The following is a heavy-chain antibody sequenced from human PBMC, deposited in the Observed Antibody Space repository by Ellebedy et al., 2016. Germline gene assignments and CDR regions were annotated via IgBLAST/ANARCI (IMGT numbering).Heavy chain of an antibody. CDR3: ATLTIPGGSDF. Sequence: LRLXXTVSGGSITSGAYYWSWVRQSAGKGLEWIGHIYTSGRSIYNPSFKSRVTMSVDTSKNHFSLYLKSVTAADTAVYYCATLTIPGGSDFWGQGTLVTVSS. V-gene: IGHV4-61*09. CDR1: GGSITSGAYY. CDR2: IYTSGRS. J-gene: IGHJ4*02. D-gene: IGHD3-3*01.